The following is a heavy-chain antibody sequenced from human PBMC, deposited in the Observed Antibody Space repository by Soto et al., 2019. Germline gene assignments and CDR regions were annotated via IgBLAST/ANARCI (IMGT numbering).Heavy chain of an antibody. D-gene: IGHD3-9*01. V-gene: IGHV3-48*03. CDR1: GSTISSYS. CDR2: IFTTGTTI. Sequence: PGGPLRLYCVASGSTISSYSMVWVRQAPGKGLEWVSYIFTTGTTIYYADSVKGRFTVSRDNAKNSVFLLLNSLRAEDTAVYYCARDKDWAFDYWGQGT. J-gene: IGHJ4*02. CDR3: ARDKDWAFDY.